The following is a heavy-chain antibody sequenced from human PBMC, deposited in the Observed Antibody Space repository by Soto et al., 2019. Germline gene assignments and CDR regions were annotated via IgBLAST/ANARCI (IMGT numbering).Heavy chain of an antibody. CDR3: TRGPPRVQWFDP. CDR1: GGAVSSGTYY. CDR2: IYFTGST. Sequence: SETLSLTCTVSGGAVSSGTYYWSWIRQPPGKVLEWIGHIYFTGSTNYNPSLKSRVTISLDTSMHQFSLKLSSVTAADTAVYYCTRGPPRVQWFDPWGLGTLVTVSS. V-gene: IGHV4-61*01. J-gene: IGHJ5*02.